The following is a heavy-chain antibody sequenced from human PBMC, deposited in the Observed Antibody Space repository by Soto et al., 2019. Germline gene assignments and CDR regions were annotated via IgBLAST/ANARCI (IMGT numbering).Heavy chain of an antibody. CDR3: ARGGGALNFDY. D-gene: IGHD1-26*01. Sequence: GGSLRLSCAASGFTFSSYDMHWVRQATGKGLEWVSAIGTAGDTYYPGSVKGRFTISRENAKNSLYLQMNSLRAGDTAVYYCARGGGALNFDYWGQGTLVTVSS. J-gene: IGHJ4*02. CDR2: IGTAGDT. CDR1: GFTFSSYD. V-gene: IGHV3-13*01.